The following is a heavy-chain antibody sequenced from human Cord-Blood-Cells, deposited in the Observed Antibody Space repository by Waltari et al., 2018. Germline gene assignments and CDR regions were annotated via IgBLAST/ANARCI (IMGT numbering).Heavy chain of an antibody. Sequence: QVQLVQSGAEVKKPGASVKVSCKASGYTFTGYYMHWVRQAPGQGLEWMGWHHPNSGGTNYAQKFQVWVAMTRDTSISTAYMELSRLRSDDTAVYYCARVQDSSSSGNYYDYGMDVWGQGTTVTVSS. V-gene: IGHV1-2*04. D-gene: IGHD6-6*01. CDR2: HHPNSGGT. J-gene: IGHJ6*02. CDR3: ARVQDSSSSGNYYDYGMDV. CDR1: GYTFTGYY.